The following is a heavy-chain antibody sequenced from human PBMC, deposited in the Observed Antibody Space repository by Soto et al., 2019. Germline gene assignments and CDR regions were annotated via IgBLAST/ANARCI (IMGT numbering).Heavy chain of an antibody. V-gene: IGHV4-34*01. CDR3: ASGGYCSGGSCYVY. D-gene: IGHD2-15*01. Sequence: QVQLQQWGAGLLKPSETLSLTCAVYGGSFSGYYWSWIRQPPGKGLEWIGEINHSGSTNYNPSLKSRVTISIDTSKNQFSLKLSSVTAADTAVYYCASGGYCSGGSCYVYWGQGTLVTVSS. J-gene: IGHJ4*02. CDR1: GGSFSGYY. CDR2: INHSGST.